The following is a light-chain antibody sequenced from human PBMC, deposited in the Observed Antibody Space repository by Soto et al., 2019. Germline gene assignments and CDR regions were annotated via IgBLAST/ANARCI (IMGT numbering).Light chain of an antibody. Sequence: EIVMTQSPATLSVSPGERATLYCRASQSVSSNLAWYQQKPGQAPRLLIYGESRRATGIPDRFSGSGSGTDFTLAIRRLEPEDSAVYYCQHYDSSPWTFGQGTKVDIK. CDR2: GES. CDR3: QHYDSSPWT. V-gene: IGKV3-20*01. J-gene: IGKJ1*01. CDR1: QSVSSN.